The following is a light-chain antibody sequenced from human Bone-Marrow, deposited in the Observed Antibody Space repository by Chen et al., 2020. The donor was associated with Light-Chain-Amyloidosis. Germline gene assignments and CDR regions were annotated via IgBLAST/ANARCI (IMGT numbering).Light chain of an antibody. CDR3: QVWDRSSDRPV. CDR2: DDS. CDR1: NIGSTS. Sequence: SYVLTQPSSVSVAPGQTATIAWGGNNIGSTSLHWYQQTPGQAPLLVVYDDSDRPSGIPERLSGSNSGNTATLTISRVEAGDGADYYCQVWDRSSDRPVFGGGTKLTVL. J-gene: IGLJ3*02. V-gene: IGLV3-21*02.